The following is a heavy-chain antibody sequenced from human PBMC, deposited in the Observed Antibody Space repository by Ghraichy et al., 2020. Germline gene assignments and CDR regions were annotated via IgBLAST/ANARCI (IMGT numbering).Heavy chain of an antibody. CDR1: GFTFSSYS. D-gene: IGHD3-10*01. CDR3: ARDGIERNTMVRGVIMGY. CDR2: ISSSSSTI. Sequence: GESLNISCAASGFTFSSYSMNWVRQAPGKGLEWVSYISSSSSTIYYADSVKGRFTISRDNAKNSLYLQMNSLRDEDTAVYYCARDGIERNTMVRGVIMGYWGQGTLVTVSS. J-gene: IGHJ4*02. V-gene: IGHV3-48*02.